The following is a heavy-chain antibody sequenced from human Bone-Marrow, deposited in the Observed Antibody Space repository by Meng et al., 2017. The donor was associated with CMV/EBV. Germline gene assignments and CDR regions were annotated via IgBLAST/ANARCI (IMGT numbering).Heavy chain of an antibody. CDR2: ISWNSGSI. V-gene: IGHV3-9*01. J-gene: IGHJ3*02. D-gene: IGHD6-13*01. CDR1: GFTFDDYA. CDR3: AKDIGYSTSWYLSNAFDI. Sequence: GGSLRLSCAASGFTFDDYAMHWVRQAPGKGLEWVSGISWNSGSIGYADSVKGRFTISRDNAKNSLYLQMNSLRAKDTVLYYCAKDIGYSTSWYLSNAFDIWGQGTMVTVSS.